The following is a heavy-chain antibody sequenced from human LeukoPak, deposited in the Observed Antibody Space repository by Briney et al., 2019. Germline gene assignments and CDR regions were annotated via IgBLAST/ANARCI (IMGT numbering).Heavy chain of an antibody. CDR1: GFTFSSYS. CDR2: ISSSSSTI. CDR3: ARGYYDYGDY. V-gene: IGHV3-48*02. D-gene: IGHD3-16*01. Sequence: GGSLSLSCAASGFTFSSYSMNWVRHAPGKGLEWVSYISSSSSTIYYADSVKGRFTTSRDNAKNSLYLKMNSLRDGDTAEYYCARGYYDYGDYWGQGTLVTVSS. J-gene: IGHJ4*02.